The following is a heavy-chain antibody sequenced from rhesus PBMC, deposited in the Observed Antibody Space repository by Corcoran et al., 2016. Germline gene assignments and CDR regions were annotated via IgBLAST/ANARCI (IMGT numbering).Heavy chain of an antibody. Sequence: QVTLKESGPALVKPTQTLTLTCTFSGFSLSTSGMGVGWIRQPPGNALEWLARIYWDDDKYYSTSLKSRLTISKDTSKNQVVLTMTNMDPVDTATYYCARVRRRVYEDDYGYYYTKTFDYWGQGVLVTVSS. CDR3: ARVRRRVYEDDYGYYYTKTFDY. J-gene: IGHJ4*01. D-gene: IGHD3-9*01. CDR2: IYWDDDK. CDR1: GFSLSTSGMG. V-gene: IGHV2S1*01.